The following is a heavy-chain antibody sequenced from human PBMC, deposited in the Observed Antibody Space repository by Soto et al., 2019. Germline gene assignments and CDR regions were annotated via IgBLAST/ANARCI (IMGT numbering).Heavy chain of an antibody. CDR3: ARGGSLYWYFDL. J-gene: IGHJ2*01. CDR2: INAGNGNT. D-gene: IGHD1-26*01. CDR1: GYTFTSYA. V-gene: IGHV1-3*01. Sequence: ASVKVSCKASGYTFTSYAMHWVRQAPGQRLEWMGWINAGNGNTKYSQKFQGRVTITRDTSASTAYMELSSLRSEDTAVYYCARGGSLYWYFDLWGRGTLVTGS.